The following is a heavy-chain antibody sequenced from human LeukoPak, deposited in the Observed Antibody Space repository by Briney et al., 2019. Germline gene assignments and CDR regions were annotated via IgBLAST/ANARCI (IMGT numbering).Heavy chain of an antibody. D-gene: IGHD3-3*01. V-gene: IGHV3-74*01. J-gene: IGHJ3*02. CDR3: ARASGRFSDAFDI. CDR1: GFSFSSYW. Sequence: GESLRLSCAASGFSFSSYWMHWVRQAPQKGLVWVSRIYTDESNTTYADSVKGRFTISRDNAKNTLYLQKNSLRVEDTAVYYCARASGRFSDAFDIWGQGTMVTVFS. CDR2: IYTDESNT.